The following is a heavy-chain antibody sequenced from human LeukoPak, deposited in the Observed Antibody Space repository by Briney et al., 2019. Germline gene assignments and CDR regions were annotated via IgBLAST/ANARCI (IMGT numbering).Heavy chain of an antibody. J-gene: IGHJ5*02. CDR3: ARGQMTTVTTGSRTTKTRIKTKQVGWFDP. V-gene: IGHV4-34*01. CDR1: GGSFSGYY. D-gene: IGHD4-17*01. Sequence: PSETLSLTCAVYGGSFSGYYWSWIRQPPGKGLEWIGEINHSGSTNYNPSLKSRVTISVDTSKNQFSLKLSSVTAADTAVYYYARGQMTTVTTGSRTTKTRIKTKQVGWFDPWGQGTLVTVSS. CDR2: INHSGST.